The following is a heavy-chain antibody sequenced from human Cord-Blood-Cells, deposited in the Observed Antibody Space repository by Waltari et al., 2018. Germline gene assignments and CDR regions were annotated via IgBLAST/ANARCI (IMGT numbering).Heavy chain of an antibody. D-gene: IGHD2-21*01. V-gene: IGHV4-59*01. CDR2: IYYSGST. CDR1: GGSISSYY. Sequence: QVQLQESGPGLVKPSETLSLTCTVSGGSISSYYWSWIRQPPGKGLEWIGYIYYSGSTNYNPSLKSRVNISVDTSKNQFSLKLSSVTAADTAVYYCARVRGKGFPDAFDIWGQGTMVTVSS. CDR3: ARVRGKGFPDAFDI. J-gene: IGHJ3*02.